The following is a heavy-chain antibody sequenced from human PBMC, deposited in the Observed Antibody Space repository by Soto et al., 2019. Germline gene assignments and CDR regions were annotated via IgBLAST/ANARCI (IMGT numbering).Heavy chain of an antibody. V-gene: IGHV1-69*01. CDR2: IIPKLGTA. Sequence: QVQLVQSGAEVKKPGSSVKVSCKASGGTFNNYPVTWVRQAPGQGLEWMGVIIPKLGTANYAQKFEGRVTITADESTSTAYMELSSLRSEDTAVYYCASSYGISWYGDYWGQGTLVTVSS. D-gene: IGHD6-13*01. CDR3: ASSYGISWYGDY. J-gene: IGHJ4*02. CDR1: GGTFNNYP.